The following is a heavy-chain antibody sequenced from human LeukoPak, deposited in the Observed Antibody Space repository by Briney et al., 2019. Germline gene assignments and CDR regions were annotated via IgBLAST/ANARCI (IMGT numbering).Heavy chain of an antibody. Sequence: PGGSLRLSYAASGLTFSSLAMDWVRQAPGKGLEWVGDISYDGTYASYAASVRGRFTISRDNSKNTLYLQMNSLRTEDTAVYYCATESSLSNWGLGTLVTVSS. CDR2: ISYDGTYA. J-gene: IGHJ4*02. D-gene: IGHD2/OR15-2a*01. CDR1: GLTFSSLA. V-gene: IGHV3-30*04. CDR3: ATESSLSN.